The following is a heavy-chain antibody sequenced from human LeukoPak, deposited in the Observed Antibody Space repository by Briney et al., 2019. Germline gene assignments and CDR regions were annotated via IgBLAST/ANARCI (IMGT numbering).Heavy chain of an antibody. CDR3: AKDIWGGGMIVVVNAFDI. Sequence: NTGGSLRLSCAASGFTFSSYSMNWVRQAPGKGLEWVSSVSSSSSYIYYADSVKGRFTISRDNAKNSLYLQMNSLRAEDTALYYCAKDIWGGGMIVVVNAFDIWGQGTMVTVSS. V-gene: IGHV3-21*04. J-gene: IGHJ3*02. CDR2: VSSSSSYI. CDR1: GFTFSSYS. D-gene: IGHD3-22*01.